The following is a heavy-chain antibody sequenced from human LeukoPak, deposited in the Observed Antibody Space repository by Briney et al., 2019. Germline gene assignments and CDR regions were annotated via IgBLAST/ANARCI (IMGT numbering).Heavy chain of an antibody. Sequence: SETLSLTCAVSGYSISSGYYWGWIRQPPGKGREWIGSSYHSGSTYYNPSLKSRVTISVDTSKNQFSLKLSSVTAADTAVYYCARRSGWYVSPDAFDIWGQGTMVTVSS. J-gene: IGHJ3*02. CDR2: SYHSGST. CDR1: GYSISSGYY. CDR3: ARRSGWYVSPDAFDI. D-gene: IGHD6-19*01. V-gene: IGHV4-38-2*01.